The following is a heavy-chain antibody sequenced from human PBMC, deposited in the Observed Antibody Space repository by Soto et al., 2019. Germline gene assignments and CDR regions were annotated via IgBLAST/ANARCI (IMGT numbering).Heavy chain of an antibody. V-gene: IGHV4-34*01. Sequence: SETLSLTCAVYGGSFSGYYWSWIRQPPGKGLEWIGEINHSGGTNYNPSLKSRVTISVDTSKNQFSLKLSSVTAADTAVYYCARGRRGVATYYYYYMDVWGKGTTVTVSS. J-gene: IGHJ6*03. CDR3: ARGRRGVATYYYYYMDV. D-gene: IGHD5-12*01. CDR2: INHSGGT. CDR1: GGSFSGYY.